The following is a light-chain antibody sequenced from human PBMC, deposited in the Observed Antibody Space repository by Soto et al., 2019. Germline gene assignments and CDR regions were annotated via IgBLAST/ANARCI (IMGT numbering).Light chain of an antibody. CDR1: QSVSSN. CDR3: QQYNNWPPVT. Sequence: EIVMTQSPATLSVSPGERATLSCRASQSVSSNLAWYQQKPGQAPRLLIYGASTRVTGIPARFSGSGSGTEFTLTISSLQSEDFAVYYCQQYNNWPPVTFGHGTKVEIK. V-gene: IGKV3-15*01. J-gene: IGKJ1*01. CDR2: GAS.